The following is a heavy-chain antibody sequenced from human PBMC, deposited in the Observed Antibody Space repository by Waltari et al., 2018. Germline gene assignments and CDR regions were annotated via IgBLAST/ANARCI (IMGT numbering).Heavy chain of an antibody. CDR2: FYYDGST. CDR3: ARHPGGWGAFDY. CDR1: GGSISSSAYY. V-gene: IGHV4-61*08. J-gene: IGHJ4*02. D-gene: IGHD3-16*01. Sequence: QVQLQESGPGLVKPSETLSLTCTVSGGSISSSAYYWSWVRQPPGKRLEWIGYFYYDGSTHYNPALRSRVTISADTSKNQFFLMLSSVTTADTAQYYCARHPGGWGAFDYWGQGPLVTVSS.